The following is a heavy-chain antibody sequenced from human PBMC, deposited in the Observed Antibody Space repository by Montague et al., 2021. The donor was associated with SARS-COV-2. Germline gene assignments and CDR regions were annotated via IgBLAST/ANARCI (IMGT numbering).Heavy chain of an antibody. J-gene: IGHJ6*02. CDR1: GGSFSGNY. CDR2: INHYGST. CDR3: ARGLPVTTLFYYFGMDV. Sequence: SETLSLTCAVYGGSFSGNYWSWIRQPPGKGLEWIGEINHYGSTNYNPSLKSRVTMSVDTSKNQFSLKLGSVTAADTAVYYCARGLPVTTLFYYFGMDVWGQGTPVTVSS. V-gene: IGHV4-34*01. D-gene: IGHD4-11*01.